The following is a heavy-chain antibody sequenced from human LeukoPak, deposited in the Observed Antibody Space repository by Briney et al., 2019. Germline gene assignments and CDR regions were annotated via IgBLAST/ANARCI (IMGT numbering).Heavy chain of an antibody. V-gene: IGHV3-21*01. CDR3: ARVTSDVDYYYYMDV. Sequence: TGGSLRLSCAASGFTFSSYWMSWVRQAPGKGLEWVSSITTSGIYIYYADSVKGRFTISRDNAKNSLYLQMNSLRAADTAVYYCARVTSDVDYYYYMDVWGKGTTVTVSS. J-gene: IGHJ6*03. CDR2: ITTSGIYI. D-gene: IGHD3-10*02. CDR1: GFTFSSYW.